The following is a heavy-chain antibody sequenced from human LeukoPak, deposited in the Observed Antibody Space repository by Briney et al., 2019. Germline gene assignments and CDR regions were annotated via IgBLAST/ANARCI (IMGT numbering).Heavy chain of an antibody. CDR2: MNPNSGNT. Sequence: ASVKVSCKASGYTFTSYDINWVRQATGQGLEWMGWMNPNSGNTGYAQKFQGRVTMTRNTSISTAYMELSSLRSEDTAVYYCARFYSSGFYYHYYGMDVWGQGTTVTVSS. CDR3: ARFYSSGFYYHYYGMDV. CDR1: GYTFTSYD. D-gene: IGHD6-19*01. V-gene: IGHV1-8*01. J-gene: IGHJ6*02.